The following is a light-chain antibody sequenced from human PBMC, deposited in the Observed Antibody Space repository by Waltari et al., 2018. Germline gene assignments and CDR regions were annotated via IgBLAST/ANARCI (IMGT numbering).Light chain of an antibody. Sequence: DIVLTQSPASLSLSPGERATLSCRASQSVSSYLAWYQQKPGQAPRLLIYDASNRATGIPARFSVSGSGTDFTLTISSLEPEDFAVYYCQQRRDWPITFGQGTRLEIK. CDR1: QSVSSY. V-gene: IGKV3-11*01. CDR2: DAS. CDR3: QQRRDWPIT. J-gene: IGKJ5*01.